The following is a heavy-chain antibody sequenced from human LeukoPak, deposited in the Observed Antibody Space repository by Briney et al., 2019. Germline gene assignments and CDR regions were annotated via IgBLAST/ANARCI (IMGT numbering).Heavy chain of an antibody. CDR3: ARASYGGYELDY. CDR1: GFTFSSYD. Sequence: GGSLRLSCAASGFTFSSYDMHWVRQATGKGLEWVSAIRTAGDTYYPGPVKGRFTISRENAKNSLYLQMNSLRAGDTAVYYCARASYGGYELDYWGQGTLVTVSS. D-gene: IGHD5-12*01. CDR2: IRTAGDT. V-gene: IGHV3-13*01. J-gene: IGHJ4*02.